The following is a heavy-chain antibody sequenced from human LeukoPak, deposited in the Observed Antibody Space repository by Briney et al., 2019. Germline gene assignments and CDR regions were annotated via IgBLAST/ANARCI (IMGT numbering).Heavy chain of an antibody. J-gene: IGHJ6*02. Sequence: GASLRLSCAASGFTFSSYSMNWVRQAPGKGLEWVSYISSSSSNIYYADSVKGRFTISRDNAKNSLYLQMNSLRAEDTAVYYCAIQLLSYYYYYGMDVWGQGTTVTVSS. CDR2: ISSSSSNI. D-gene: IGHD2-2*01. V-gene: IGHV3-48*01. CDR3: AIQLLSYYYYYGMDV. CDR1: GFTFSSYS.